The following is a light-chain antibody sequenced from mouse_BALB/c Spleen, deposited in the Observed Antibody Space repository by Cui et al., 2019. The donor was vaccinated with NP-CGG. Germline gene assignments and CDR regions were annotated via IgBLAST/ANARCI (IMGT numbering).Light chain of an antibody. CDR3: ALWYSNHWV. CDR2: GTN. V-gene: IGLV1*01. Sequence: QAVVTQASALTTSPGETVTLTCRSSTGAVTTNNYANWVQEKPDHLFTGLIGGTNNRAPGVPARFSGSLIGDKAVLTITGAQTEDEAIYFCALWYSNHWVFGGGTKLTVL. J-gene: IGLJ1*01. CDR1: TGAVTTNNY.